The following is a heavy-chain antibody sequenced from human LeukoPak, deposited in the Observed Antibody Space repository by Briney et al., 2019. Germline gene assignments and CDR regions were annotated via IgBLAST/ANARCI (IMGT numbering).Heavy chain of an antibody. D-gene: IGHD3-3*01. CDR1: GFTVSSNY. V-gene: IGHV3-53*01. CDR2: IYSGGST. CDR3: ASGLRWSSIDY. J-gene: IGHJ4*02. Sequence: GGSLRLSCAASGFTVSSNYMSWVRQAPGKGLEWASVIYSGGSTYYADSVKGRFTISRDNSKNTLYLQMNSLRAEDTAVYYCASGLRWSSIDYWGQGTLVTVSS.